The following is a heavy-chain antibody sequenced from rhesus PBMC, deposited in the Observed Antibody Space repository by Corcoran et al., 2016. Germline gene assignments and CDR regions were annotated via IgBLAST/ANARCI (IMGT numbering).Heavy chain of an antibody. CDR3: ARGTRDSGSYFPPGY. Sequence: QVQLQESGPGLVKPSETLSLTCAVSGGSISGGYGWSWIRQPPGKGLEWVGHIFGSIGSTYYNPSLKSRVTMARDTSRNQFSLKLSSVTAADTAVDYCARGTRDSGSYFPPGYWGQGVLVTVSS. CDR1: GGSISGGYG. V-gene: IGHV4S7*01. D-gene: IGHD3-16*01. J-gene: IGHJ4*01. CDR2: IFGSIGST.